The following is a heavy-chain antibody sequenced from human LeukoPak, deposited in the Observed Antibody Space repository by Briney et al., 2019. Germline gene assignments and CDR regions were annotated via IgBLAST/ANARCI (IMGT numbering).Heavy chain of an antibody. CDR1: GYTFTSYG. CDR3: ARDSLLHDYGDYPDYYYYYYMDV. Sequence: ASVEVSCKASGYTFTSYGISWVRQAPGQGLEWMGWISAYNGNTNYAQKLQGRVTMTTDTSTSTAYMELRSLRSDDTAVYYCARDSLLHDYGDYPDYYYYYYMDVWGKGTTVTVSS. CDR2: ISAYNGNT. J-gene: IGHJ6*03. D-gene: IGHD4-17*01. V-gene: IGHV1-18*01.